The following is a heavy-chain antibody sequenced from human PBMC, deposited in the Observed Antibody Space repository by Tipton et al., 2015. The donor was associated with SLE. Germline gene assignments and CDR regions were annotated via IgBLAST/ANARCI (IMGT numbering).Heavy chain of an antibody. D-gene: IGHD3-10*01. V-gene: IGHV3-48*03. CDR2: ISSSGSTI. CDR3: AQFGEVVNANRAFDI. Sequence: GSLRLSCAASGFTFSSYKMNWVRQAPGKGLEWVSYISSSGSTIYYADSVKGRFTISRDNAKNSLYLQMNSLRAEDTAVYYCAQFGEVVNANRAFDIWGQGTMVTVSS. CDR1: GFTFSSYK. J-gene: IGHJ3*02.